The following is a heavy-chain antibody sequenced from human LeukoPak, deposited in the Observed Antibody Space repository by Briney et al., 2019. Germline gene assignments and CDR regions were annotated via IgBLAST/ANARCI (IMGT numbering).Heavy chain of an antibody. J-gene: IGHJ4*02. CDR3: ARTPHMYYYDSSGSTNYFDY. CDR2: IHRDDDK. D-gene: IGHD3-22*01. Sequence: SGPTLVNPTQTLTLTCTFSGFSLRTSGMCVSWIRQPPGKALDCLARIHRDDDKYYSTSHKTRLTISKDTSKNQVVLTMTNMDPVDTATYYCARTPHMYYYDSSGSTNYFDYWGQGTLVTVSS. CDR1: GFSLRTSGMC. V-gene: IGHV2-70*11.